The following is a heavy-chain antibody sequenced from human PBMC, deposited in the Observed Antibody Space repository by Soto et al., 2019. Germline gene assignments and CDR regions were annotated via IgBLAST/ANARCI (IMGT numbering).Heavy chain of an antibody. D-gene: IGHD6-13*01. CDR2: INPADSDV. J-gene: IGHJ4*02. V-gene: IGHV5-51*01. Sequence: EVKLVQSGAEVKKPGESLKISCKGSGSSFTNYWIAWVRQMPGKGLEWMGIINPADSDVRYSPSFQGQVTISADKSISTAYLQWSSLKASDTAIYYCARPTIAAAGLDSWGQGTLVTVSS. CDR1: GSSFTNYW. CDR3: ARPTIAAAGLDS.